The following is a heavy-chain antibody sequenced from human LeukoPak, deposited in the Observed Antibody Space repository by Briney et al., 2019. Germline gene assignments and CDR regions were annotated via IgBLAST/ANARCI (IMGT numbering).Heavy chain of an antibody. Sequence: ASVKVSCKASGYTFTNDGISWVRQAPGLGLEWMGWIGTKSGNTNYAPSFQARVTLTTDTSSTTAYMELRSLTSDDTAAYYCARTPLGKMHAFDIWGQGTIVTVSS. J-gene: IGHJ3*02. CDR3: ARTPLGKMHAFDI. D-gene: IGHD7-27*01. CDR1: GYTFTNDG. CDR2: IGTKSGNT. V-gene: IGHV1-18*01.